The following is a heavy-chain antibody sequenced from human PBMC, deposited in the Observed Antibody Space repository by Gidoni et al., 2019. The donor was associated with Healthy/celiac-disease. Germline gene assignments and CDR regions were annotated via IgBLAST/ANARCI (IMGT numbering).Heavy chain of an antibody. CDR1: GYTFTSYA. CDR2: INTNTGNP. J-gene: IGHJ6*02. Sequence: QVQLVHSGSELKKPGASVKVSCKASGYTFTSYAMNWVRQAPGQGLEWMGWINTNTGNPTYAQGFTGRFVFSLDTSVSTAYLQISSLKAEDTAVYSCARWEWGSAKGGGYYYYGMDVWGQGTTVTVSS. V-gene: IGHV7-4-1*02. D-gene: IGHD1-26*01. CDR3: ARWEWGSAKGGGYYYYGMDV.